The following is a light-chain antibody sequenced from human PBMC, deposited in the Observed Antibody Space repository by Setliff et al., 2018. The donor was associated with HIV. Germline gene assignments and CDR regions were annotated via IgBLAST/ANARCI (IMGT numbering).Light chain of an antibody. CDR1: SSDVGGYNY. CDR3: SSSRSGTIEV. V-gene: IGLV2-14*01. Sequence: QSALTQPASVSGSPGQSITISCTGTSSDVGGYNYVSWYQQHPGKAPKLMIYDVSKRPSGVSDRFSGSKSGNTASLTISGLQAEDEADYYCSSSRSGTIEVFGTGTKVTVL. CDR2: DVS. J-gene: IGLJ1*01.